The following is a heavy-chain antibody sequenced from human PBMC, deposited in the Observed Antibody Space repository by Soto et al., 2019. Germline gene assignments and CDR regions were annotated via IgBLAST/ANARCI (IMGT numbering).Heavy chain of an antibody. CDR2: IYSGGST. CDR3: SLYRRSRHANYHHG. J-gene: IGHJ6*01. D-gene: IGHD5-12*01. Sequence: GKGLEWVSVIYSGGSTSYADSVKGRFTISRDNSKNTLYLQMNNLRAEDTAVYCCSLYRRSRHANYHHG. V-gene: IGHV3-53*01.